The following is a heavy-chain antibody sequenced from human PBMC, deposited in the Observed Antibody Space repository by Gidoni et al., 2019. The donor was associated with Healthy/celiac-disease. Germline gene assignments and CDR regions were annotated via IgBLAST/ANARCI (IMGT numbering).Heavy chain of an antibody. J-gene: IGHJ5*02. CDR1: GYSFTSYW. D-gene: IGHD1-20*01. V-gene: IGHV5-51*01. Sequence: EVQLVQSGAKVKTPGESLKISCKGSGYSFTSYWIGWVRQMPGKGLEWMGIIYPCDSDTRYSPSFQGQVTISADKSISTAYLQWSSLKASDTAMYYCARGNWNDGGYNWFDPWGQGTLVTVSS. CDR2: IYPCDSDT. CDR3: ARGNWNDGGYNWFDP.